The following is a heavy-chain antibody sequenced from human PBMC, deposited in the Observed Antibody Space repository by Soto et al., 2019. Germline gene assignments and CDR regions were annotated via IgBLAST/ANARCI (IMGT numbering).Heavy chain of an antibody. J-gene: IGHJ4*02. V-gene: IGHV5-51*01. CDR2: IYPGDSDT. CDR1: GYSLTSYW. D-gene: IGHD6-13*01. Sequence: PGESLKISCKGSGYSLTSYWIGWVRQMPGKGLEWMGIIYPGDSDTRYSPSFQGQVTISADKSISTAYLQWSSLKASDTAMYYCARQVRYSSSWYYFDYWGQGTLVTVSS. CDR3: ARQVRYSSSWYYFDY.